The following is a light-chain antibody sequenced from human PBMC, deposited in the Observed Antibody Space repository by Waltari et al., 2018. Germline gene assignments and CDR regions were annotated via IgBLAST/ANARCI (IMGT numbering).Light chain of an antibody. V-gene: IGKV3-20*01. CDR2: GAS. J-gene: IGKJ1*01. CDR3: QHYVRLPAT. CDR1: QSVSRS. Sequence: EIVLTQSPGPLSLSPGERATLPCRASQSVSRSLAWYQQKPGQAPRLLIYGASNRAAGIPDRFSGSGSGTDFSLTISRLEPEDFAVYYCQHYVRLPATFGQGTKVEIK.